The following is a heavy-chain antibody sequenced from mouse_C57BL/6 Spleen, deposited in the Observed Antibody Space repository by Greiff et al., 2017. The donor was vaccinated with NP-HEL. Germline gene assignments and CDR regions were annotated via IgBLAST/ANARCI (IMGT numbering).Heavy chain of an antibody. Sequence: VQLQQPGAELVRPGSSVKLSCKASGYTFTSYWMHWVKQRPIQGLEWIGNIDPSDSETHYNQKFKDKATLTVDKSSSTAYMQLSSLTSEDSAVYYCARWSFYYGYDEGDYWGQGTTLTVSS. D-gene: IGHD2-2*01. CDR2: IDPSDSET. V-gene: IGHV1-52*01. CDR3: ARWSFYYGYDEGDY. J-gene: IGHJ2*01. CDR1: GYTFTSYW.